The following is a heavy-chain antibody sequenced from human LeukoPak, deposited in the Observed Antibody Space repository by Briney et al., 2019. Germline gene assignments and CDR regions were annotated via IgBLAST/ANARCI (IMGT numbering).Heavy chain of an antibody. J-gene: IGHJ6*02. CDR2: IWYGGSNK. CDR1: GFTFSSYG. Sequence: PGGSLRLSCAASGFTFSSYGMHWVRQAPGKGLEWVAVIWYGGSNKYYADSVKGRFTISRDNSKNTLYLQMNSLGAEDTAVYYCARDLYKFGELIGMDVWGQGTTVTVSS. V-gene: IGHV3-33*01. D-gene: IGHD3-10*01. CDR3: ARDLYKFGELIGMDV.